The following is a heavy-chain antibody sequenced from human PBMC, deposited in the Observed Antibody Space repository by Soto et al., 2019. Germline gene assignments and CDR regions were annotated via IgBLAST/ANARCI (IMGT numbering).Heavy chain of an antibody. Sequence: EVKLVESGGGLVTPGGSLRLSCAASGFTFSNAWMNWVRQAPGKGLEWVGLIKMKSEGATRHYAAPVNGRFTISRDDSKSTLYLQMSSLKTEDTAVYYCTTLGSHYCYHNFDVWGQGTTVTVSS. CDR1: GFTFSNAW. CDR3: TTLGSHYCYHNFDV. J-gene: IGHJ6*02. CDR2: IKMKSEGATR. V-gene: IGHV3-15*07.